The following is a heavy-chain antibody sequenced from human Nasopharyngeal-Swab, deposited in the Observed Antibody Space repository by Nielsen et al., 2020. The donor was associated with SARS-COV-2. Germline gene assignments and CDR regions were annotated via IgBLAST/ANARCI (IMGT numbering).Heavy chain of an antibody. CDR2: ISSSSSYI. D-gene: IGHD3-22*01. CDR1: GFTFSSYS. J-gene: IGHJ3*02. Sequence: GESLKISCAASGFTFSSYSMNWVRQAPGKRLEWVSSISSSSSYIYYADSVKGRFTISRDNAKNSLYLQMNSLRAEDTAVYYCARDVLGEDYYDSSGYMNAFDIWGQGTMVTVSS. V-gene: IGHV3-21*01. CDR3: ARDVLGEDYYDSSGYMNAFDI.